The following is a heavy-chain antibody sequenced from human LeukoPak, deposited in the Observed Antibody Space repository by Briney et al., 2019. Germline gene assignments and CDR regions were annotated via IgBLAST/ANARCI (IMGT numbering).Heavy chain of an antibody. V-gene: IGHV3-23*01. CDR3: AKSGASPLYHMDV. CDR2: ITGSDTSA. J-gene: IGHJ6*03. Sequence: GGSLRLSCADSGFSLSSYGVNWVRQAPGKGLEWVSGITGSDTSAYHAGSVRGRFTISRDDSKNTLYLQMSSLRVDDTAIYYCAKSGASPLYHMDVWGRGAAVTVSS. D-gene: IGHD1-26*01. CDR1: GFSLSSYG.